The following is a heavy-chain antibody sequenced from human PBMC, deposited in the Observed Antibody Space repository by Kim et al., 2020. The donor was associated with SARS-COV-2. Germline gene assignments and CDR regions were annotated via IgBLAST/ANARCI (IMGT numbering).Heavy chain of an antibody. D-gene: IGHD3-3*01. Sequence: GGSLRLSCAASGFTFSSYEMNWVRQAPGKGLEWVSYISSSGITIYYADSVKGRFTISRDNPKNSLYLQMNSLRAEDTAVYYCARGDFWSVAPYMDVWGKGTTVTVSS. V-gene: IGHV3-48*03. CDR2: ISSSGITI. CDR1: GFTFSSYE. J-gene: IGHJ6*03. CDR3: ARGDFWSVAPYMDV.